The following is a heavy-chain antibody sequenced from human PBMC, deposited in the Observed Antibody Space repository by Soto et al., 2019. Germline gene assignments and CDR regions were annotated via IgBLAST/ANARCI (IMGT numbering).Heavy chain of an antibody. V-gene: IGHV3-30*18. Sequence: QVQLVESGGGVVQPGRSLRLSCAASGFTFNTYGMHWVRQAPGKGLEWVAVISYDGGNKHYADSVKGRFTISRDNSKNTLYLQVNSLRPEDTAVYYCAKDVPQYYDSTTCYTGPDYWGQGTLVTVSS. J-gene: IGHJ4*02. CDR3: AKDVPQYYDSTTCYTGPDY. D-gene: IGHD2-2*02. CDR2: ISYDGGNK. CDR1: GFTFNTYG.